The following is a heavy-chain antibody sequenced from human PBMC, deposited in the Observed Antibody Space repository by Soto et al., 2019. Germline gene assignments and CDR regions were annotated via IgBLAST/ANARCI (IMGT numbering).Heavy chain of an antibody. CDR1: GFTFSSYW. CDR3: ARDLLAAVYYYYGMDV. D-gene: IGHD6-13*01. V-gene: IGHV3-74*01. CDR2: INSDGSST. Sequence: SCAASGFTFSSYWMHWVRQAPGKGLVWVSRINSDGSSTSYADSVKGRFTISRDNAKNTLYLQMNSLRAEDTAVYYCARDLLAAVYYYYGMDVWGQGTTVTVSS. J-gene: IGHJ6*02.